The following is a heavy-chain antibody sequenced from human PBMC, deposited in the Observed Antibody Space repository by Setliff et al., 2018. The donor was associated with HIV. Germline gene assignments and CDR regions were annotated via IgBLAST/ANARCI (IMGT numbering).Heavy chain of an antibody. CDR1: GFTFSDFG. D-gene: IGHD3-16*01. Sequence: GGSLRLSCAASGFTFSDFGMNWVRQAPGKGLEWVSGISGSGATTYYADSVKGRFTISRDNSKNTLYLQMSSLRAEDTAVYYCAKAWGSYYYGMDVWGQGTTVTVSS. V-gene: IGHV3-23*01. CDR2: ISGSGATT. CDR3: AKAWGSYYYGMDV. J-gene: IGHJ6*02.